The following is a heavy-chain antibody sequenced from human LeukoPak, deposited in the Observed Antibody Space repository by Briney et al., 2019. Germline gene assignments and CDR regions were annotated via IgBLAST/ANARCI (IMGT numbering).Heavy chain of an antibody. J-gene: IGHJ4*02. CDR2: IYTSGST. CDR1: GDSISNYY. D-gene: IGHD3-10*01. Sequence: SGTLSLTCTVSGDSISNYYWSWIRQPAGKGLEWIGRIYTSGSTNYNPSLKSRVTMSVDTSKNQFSLKLSSVTAADTAVYYCARVSLVRGAPDYYFDYWGQGTLVTVSS. V-gene: IGHV4-4*07. CDR3: ARVSLVRGAPDYYFDY.